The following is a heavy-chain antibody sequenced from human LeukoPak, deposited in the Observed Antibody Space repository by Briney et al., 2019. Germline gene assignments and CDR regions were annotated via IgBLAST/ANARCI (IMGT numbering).Heavy chain of an antibody. D-gene: IGHD1-7*01. CDR1: GFTFSSYA. V-gene: IGHV3-30*18. J-gene: IGHJ4*02. Sequence: GGSLRLSCAASGFTFSSYAMNWVRQAPGKGLEWVALISYDGNNKYYADSVKGRFTISRDNSENTLYLQMNSLRAEDTAVYYCAKVRVVFNWNYAYYFDDWGQGTLVTVSS. CDR2: ISYDGNNK. CDR3: AKVRVVFNWNYAYYFDD.